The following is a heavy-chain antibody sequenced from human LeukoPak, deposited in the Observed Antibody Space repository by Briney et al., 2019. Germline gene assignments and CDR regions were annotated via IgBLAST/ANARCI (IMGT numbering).Heavy chain of an antibody. J-gene: IGHJ6*02. Sequence: QPGGSLRLSCSASGFTFSSYAMHWVRQAPGKGLEYVSATSSNGGSTYYADSVKGRFTISRDNSKNTLYLQISSLRAEDPAVYYCVNLHLAAAGKGYYYYGMDVWSQGTTVTVSS. V-gene: IGHV3-64D*09. CDR3: VNLHLAAAGKGYYYYGMDV. CDR1: GFTFSSYA. CDR2: TSSNGGST. D-gene: IGHD6-13*01.